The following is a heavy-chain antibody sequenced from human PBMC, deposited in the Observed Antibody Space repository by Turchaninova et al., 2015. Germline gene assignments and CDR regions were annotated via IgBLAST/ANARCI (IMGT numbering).Heavy chain of an antibody. V-gene: IGHV3-7*01. CDR2: KNQDGSEK. CDR3: ARDTRTGFTFGTSDY. J-gene: IGHJ4*02. Sequence: EVHLVESGGGLVQPGGSLRLSCLASGFSFSGYWMAWARQAPGKGLEWVGNKNQDGSEKYYMASVKGRFTRSRDNAESSLSLQMNSLRAEDRAVYYCARDTRTGFTFGTSDYWGQGTLVTVSS. CDR1: GFSFSGYW. D-gene: IGHD1-1*01.